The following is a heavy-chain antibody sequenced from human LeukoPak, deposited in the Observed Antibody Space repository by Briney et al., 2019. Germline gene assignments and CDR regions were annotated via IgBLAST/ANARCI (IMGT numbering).Heavy chain of an antibody. J-gene: IGHJ1*01. V-gene: IGHV4-61*02. Sequence: SETLSLTCTVSGGSISSGSYYWSWIRQPAGKGLEWIGRIYTSGSTNYNPSLKSRVTISVDTSKNQFSLKLSSVTAADTAVYYCARAYGDYLGAEYFQHWGQGTLVTVSS. CDR3: ARAYGDYLGAEYFQH. D-gene: IGHD4-17*01. CDR1: GGSISSGSYY. CDR2: IYTSGST.